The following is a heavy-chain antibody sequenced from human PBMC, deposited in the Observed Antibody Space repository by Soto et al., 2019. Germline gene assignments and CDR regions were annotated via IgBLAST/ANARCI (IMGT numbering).Heavy chain of an antibody. J-gene: IGHJ2*01. Sequence: QVQLVESGGGLVKPGGSLRLSCAASGFTFSDYYMSWIRQAPGKGLEWVSYISSSGSTIYYADSVKGRFTISRDNAKNSLYLQMNSLRAEDTAVYDCARDIRVLLWFGVSSSHWYFDLWGRGTLVTVSS. CDR1: GFTFSDYY. CDR2: ISSSGSTI. V-gene: IGHV3-11*04. CDR3: ARDIRVLLWFGVSSSHWYFDL. D-gene: IGHD3-10*01.